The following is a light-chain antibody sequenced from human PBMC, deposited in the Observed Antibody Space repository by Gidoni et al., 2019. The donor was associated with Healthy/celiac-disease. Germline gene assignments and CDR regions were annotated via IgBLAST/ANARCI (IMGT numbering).Light chain of an antibody. Sequence: DSLAVSLGERATINCKSSQSVLYSSNNKNYLAWYQQKPGQPPKLLIYWASTRESGVPDRFSGSGSGTDFTLTISSLQAEDVAVYYCQQYYSTPITFXXXTRLEIK. V-gene: IGKV4-1*01. CDR2: WAS. CDR3: QQYYSTPIT. J-gene: IGKJ5*01. CDR1: QSVLYSSNNKNY.